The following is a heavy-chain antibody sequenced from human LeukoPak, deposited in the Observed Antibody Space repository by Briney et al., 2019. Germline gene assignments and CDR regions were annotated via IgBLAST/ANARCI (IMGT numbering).Heavy chain of an antibody. CDR2: ISYDGSNK. CDR1: GFTFSSYG. CDR3: AKGYCSGGSCYSWYFDL. Sequence: GRSLRLSCAASGFTFSSYGMHCVRRAPGKGLEWVAIISYDGSNKYYADSVKGRFTISRDNSKNTLYLQMNSLRAEDTAVYYCAKGYCSGGSCYSWYFDLWGRGTLVSVSS. D-gene: IGHD2-15*01. V-gene: IGHV3-30*18. J-gene: IGHJ2*01.